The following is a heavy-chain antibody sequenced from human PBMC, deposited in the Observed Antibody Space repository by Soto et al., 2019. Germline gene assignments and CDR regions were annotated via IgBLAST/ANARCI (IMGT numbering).Heavy chain of an antibody. CDR3: ARGPFTQYYYDSSGYYSWFDP. V-gene: IGHV1-46*01. D-gene: IGHD3-22*01. CDR2: INPSGGST. CDR1: GYTFTSYY. Sequence: GTSVKVTCKASGYTFTSYYMHWVRQAPGQGLEWMGIINPSGGSTSYAQKFQGRVTMTRDTSTSTVYMELSSLRSEDTAVYYCARGPFTQYYYDSSGYYSWFDPWGQGTLVTVSS. J-gene: IGHJ5*02.